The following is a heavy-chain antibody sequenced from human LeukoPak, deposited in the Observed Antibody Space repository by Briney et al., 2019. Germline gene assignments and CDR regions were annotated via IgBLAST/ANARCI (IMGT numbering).Heavy chain of an antibody. CDR2: IYHSGST. D-gene: IGHD3-22*01. CDR3: ARESDSEDYFDY. V-gene: IGHV4-4*02. CDR1: GGSISSSNW. Sequence: SETLSLTCAVSGGSISSSNWWSWVRPPPGKGLEWIGEIYHSGSTNYNPSLKSRVTISVDKSKNQFSLKLSFVTAADTAVYYCARESDSEDYFDYWGQGTLVSVSS. J-gene: IGHJ4*02.